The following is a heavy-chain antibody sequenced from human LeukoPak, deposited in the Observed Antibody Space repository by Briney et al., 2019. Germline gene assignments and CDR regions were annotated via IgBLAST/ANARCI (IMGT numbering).Heavy chain of an antibody. V-gene: IGHV4-34*01. Sequence: PSETLSLTCAVYGGSFSGYYWSWVRQPPGKGLEWIGEINHSGSTNYNPSLKSRVTISVDTSKNQFSLKLSSVTAADTAVYYCARDAMGPLAGYYYVWYFDLWGRGTLVTVSS. D-gene: IGHD3-22*01. J-gene: IGHJ2*01. CDR2: INHSGST. CDR1: GGSFSGYY. CDR3: ARDAMGPLAGYYYVWYFDL.